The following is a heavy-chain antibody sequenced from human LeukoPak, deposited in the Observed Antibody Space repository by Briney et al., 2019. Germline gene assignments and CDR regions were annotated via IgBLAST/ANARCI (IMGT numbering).Heavy chain of an antibody. CDR2: IYSGGST. CDR1: GFTVSSKY. D-gene: IGHD5-24*01. CDR3: ARESSGWLQLFDY. Sequence: GGSLRLSCAASGFTVSSKYMSWVRQAPGKGLEWVSVIYSGGSTYYADSVKGRFTISRDNSKNTVYLQMNSLRAEDTAVYYCARESSGWLQLFDYWGQGTLVTVSS. J-gene: IGHJ4*02. V-gene: IGHV3-66*01.